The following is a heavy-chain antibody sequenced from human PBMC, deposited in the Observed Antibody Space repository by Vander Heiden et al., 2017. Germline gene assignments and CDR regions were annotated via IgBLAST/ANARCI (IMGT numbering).Heavy chain of an antibody. CDR1: GFPFSSYA. Sequence: EVQLLASGGGLVQPGGSLRLSCAASGFPFSSYAMGWVRQARGRGREWVSAISGSGGSTYYADSVKGRFTISRDNSKNTLYLQMNSLRAEDTAVYYCAKSPFTMIPGLAGYWGQGTLVTVSS. D-gene: IGHD3-22*01. V-gene: IGHV3-23*01. CDR3: AKSPFTMIPGLAGY. CDR2: ISGSGGST. J-gene: IGHJ4*02.